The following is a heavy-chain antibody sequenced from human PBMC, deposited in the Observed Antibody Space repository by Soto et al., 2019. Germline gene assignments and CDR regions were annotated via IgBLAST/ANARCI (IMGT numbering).Heavy chain of an antibody. V-gene: IGHV1-2*04. CDR3: AGGVHDAFDI. CDR2: INPNSGGT. CDR1: GYTFTTYG. J-gene: IGHJ3*02. Sequence: ASVKVSCKASGYTFTTYGISWVRQAPGQGLEWMGWINPNSGGTNYAQKFQGWVTMTRDTSISTAYMELSRLRSDDTAVYYCAGGVHDAFDIWGQGTMVTVSS. D-gene: IGHD6-6*01.